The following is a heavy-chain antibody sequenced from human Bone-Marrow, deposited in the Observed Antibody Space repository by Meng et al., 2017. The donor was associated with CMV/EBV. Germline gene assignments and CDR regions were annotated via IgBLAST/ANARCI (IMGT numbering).Heavy chain of an antibody. V-gene: IGHV4-34*01. J-gene: IGHJ3*02. Sequence: SQTLSLTCAVYGGSFSGYYWSWIRQPPGKGLEWIGEINHSGSTNYNPSLKSRVTISVDTSKNQFSLKLSSVTAADTAVYYCARGGGRRRDAFDIWGQGTRVTV. CDR3: ARGGGRRRDAFDI. CDR2: INHSGST. CDR1: GGSFSGYY. D-gene: IGHD3-16*01.